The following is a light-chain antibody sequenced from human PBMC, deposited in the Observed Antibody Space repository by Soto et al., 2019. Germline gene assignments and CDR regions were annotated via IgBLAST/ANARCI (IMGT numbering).Light chain of an antibody. V-gene: IGKV4-1*01. J-gene: IGKJ1*01. Sequence: DIVMTQSPDSLAVSLGERATINCKSSQSVLYSSNNKNYLAWYQQKPGQPPKLLIYWASTRESGVPDRFSGSGSVTDFTLTISSLQAEDVAVSYCQQYYSTPPWTFGQGTKVEIK. CDR1: QSVLYSSNNKNY. CDR3: QQYYSTPPWT. CDR2: WAS.